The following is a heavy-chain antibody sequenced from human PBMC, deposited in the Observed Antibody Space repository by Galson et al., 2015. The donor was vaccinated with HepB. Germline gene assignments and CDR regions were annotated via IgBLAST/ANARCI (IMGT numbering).Heavy chain of an antibody. J-gene: IGHJ4*02. CDR3: AKLDVSSAGLLRFGELLIRALIDY. V-gene: IGHV3-7*03. CDR1: GFTFSSYW. D-gene: IGHD3-10*01. Sequence: SLRLSCAASGFTFSSYWTTWVRQAPGKGLEWVANIKRDGGEKKYVDSVKGRFTVSRDNAENSLYLQMNSLRAEDTAVYYCAKLDVSSAGLLRFGELLIRALIDYWGQGTLVTVSS. CDR2: IKRDGGEK.